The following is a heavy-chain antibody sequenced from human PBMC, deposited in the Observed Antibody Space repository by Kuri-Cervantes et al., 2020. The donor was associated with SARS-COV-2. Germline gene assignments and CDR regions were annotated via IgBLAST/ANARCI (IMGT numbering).Heavy chain of an antibody. CDR3: ARDYYCSSTSCYAKWFDP. Sequence: ASVNVSCKASGYTFTGYYMHWVRQAPGQGLEGMGWINPNSGGTNYAQKFQGRVTMTRDTSIGTAYMELSRLRSDDTAVYYCARDYYCSSTSCYAKWFDPWGQGTLVTVSS. CDR2: INPNSGGT. D-gene: IGHD2-2*01. CDR1: GYTFTGYY. J-gene: IGHJ5*02. V-gene: IGHV1-2*02.